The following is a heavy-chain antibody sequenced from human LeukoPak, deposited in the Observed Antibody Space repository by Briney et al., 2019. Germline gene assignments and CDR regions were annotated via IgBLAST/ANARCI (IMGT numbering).Heavy chain of an antibody. V-gene: IGHV3-48*04. Sequence: GGSLRLSCAASGFTFSSYWMSWVRQAPGKGLEWISYITSSSSIIYYADSVKGRFTISRDNAKNSVYLQMNSLRAEDTAVYYCAREPKQWLTPIDYWGQGTLVTVSS. CDR2: ITSSSSII. CDR3: AREPKQWLTPIDY. J-gene: IGHJ4*02. CDR1: GFTFSSYW. D-gene: IGHD6-19*01.